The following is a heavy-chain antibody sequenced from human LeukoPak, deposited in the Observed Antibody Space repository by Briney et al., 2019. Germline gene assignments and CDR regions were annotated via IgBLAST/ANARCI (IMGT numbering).Heavy chain of an antibody. CDR3: ARETGAQRWYFDY. V-gene: IGHV3-53*01. D-gene: IGHD1-14*01. CDR1: GFTFGDYA. Sequence: PGRSLRLSCTASGFTFGDYAMSWVRQAPGKGLEWVSVIYSGGSTYYADSVKGRFTISRDNSKNTVNLQMNSLRAEDTAVYYCARETGAQRWYFDYWGQGTLVTVSS. CDR2: IYSGGST. J-gene: IGHJ4*02.